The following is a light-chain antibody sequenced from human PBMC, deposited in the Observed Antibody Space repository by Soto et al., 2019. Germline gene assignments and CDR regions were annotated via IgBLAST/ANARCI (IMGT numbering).Light chain of an antibody. J-gene: IGKJ5*01. CDR2: GAS. CDR3: QQFNYWPPIT. V-gene: IGKV3-15*01. Sequence: SPATLSVSPGERATLSCRASQSVSSNLAWYQQIPGRAPRLLIYGASTRASGIPARFSASGSGTEFTLTISSLQSEDFAVYYCQQFNYWPPITFGQGTRLDIK. CDR1: QSVSSN.